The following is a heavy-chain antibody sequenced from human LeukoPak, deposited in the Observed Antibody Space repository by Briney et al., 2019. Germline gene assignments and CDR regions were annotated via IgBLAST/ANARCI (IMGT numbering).Heavy chain of an antibody. J-gene: IGHJ5*02. CDR2: ISGSGGST. CDR1: GFTFSSYT. Sequence: PGGSLRLSCAASGFTFSSYTMNWVRQAPGKGLEWVSAISGSGGSTYYADSVKGRFTISRDNSKNMLYLQMYSLRADDTAVYYCATFVEVAGTWFGHWGQGTLVTVS. V-gene: IGHV3-23*01. CDR3: ATFVEVAGTWFGH. D-gene: IGHD6-19*01.